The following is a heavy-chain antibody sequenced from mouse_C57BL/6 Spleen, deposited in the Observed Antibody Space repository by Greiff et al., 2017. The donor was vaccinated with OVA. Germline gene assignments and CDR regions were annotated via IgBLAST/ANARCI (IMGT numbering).Heavy chain of an antibody. CDR1: GYSITSGYY. CDR2: ISYDGSN. CDR3: ARDLIRDSYAMDD. D-gene: IGHD2-4*01. V-gene: IGHV3-6*01. J-gene: IGHJ4*01. Sequence: EVKLQESGPGLVKPSQSLSLTCSVTGYSITSGYYWNWIRQFPGNKLEWMGYISYDGSNNYNPSLKNRISITRDTSKNQFFLKLNSVTTEDTATYYCARDLIRDSYAMDDWGQGTSVTVSS.